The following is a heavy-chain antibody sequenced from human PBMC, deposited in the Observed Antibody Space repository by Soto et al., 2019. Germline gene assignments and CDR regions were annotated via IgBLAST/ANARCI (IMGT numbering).Heavy chain of an antibody. J-gene: IGHJ5*02. CDR1: GGSISSGAYY. CDR2: IYYSGSGST. CDR3: AGALYCSGGSCSFDP. Sequence: SETLSLTCTVSGGSISSGAYYWTWIRQHPGKGLEWIGYIYYSGSGSTYYNPSLKSRVTISVDTSKNQFSLKLSSVTDADTAVYYCAGALYCSGGSCSFDPWGQGTLVTVSS. V-gene: IGHV4-31*03. D-gene: IGHD2-15*01.